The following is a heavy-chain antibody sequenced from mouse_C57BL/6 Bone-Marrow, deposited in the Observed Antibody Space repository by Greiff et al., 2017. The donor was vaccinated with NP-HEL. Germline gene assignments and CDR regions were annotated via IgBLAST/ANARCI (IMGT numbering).Heavy chain of an antibody. Sequence: EVNLVESGEGLVKPGGSLKLSCAASGFTFSSYAMSWVRQTPEKRLEWVAYISSGGDYIYYADTVKGRFTISRDNARNTLYLQMSSLKSEDTAMYYCTRGVAHYYAMDYWGQGTSVTVSS. CDR3: TRGVAHYYAMDY. CDR1: GFTFSSYA. D-gene: IGHD1-1*01. J-gene: IGHJ4*01. V-gene: IGHV5-9-1*02. CDR2: ISSGGDYI.